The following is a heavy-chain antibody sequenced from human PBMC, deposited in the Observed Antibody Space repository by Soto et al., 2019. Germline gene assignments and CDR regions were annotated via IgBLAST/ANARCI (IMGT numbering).Heavy chain of an antibody. V-gene: IGHV1-18*01. J-gene: IGHJ5*02. CDR2: IHTSNGDT. Sequence: QILLVQSGAEVKKAGASVKVSCKASGYSFTSYGINWVRQAPGQGLEWMGWIHTSNGDTKSAEKFQGRLTMTTDTSTTTAYLELRSLRSDDTAVYYCARGNLCWFDPWGQGTLVSVSS. CDR3: ARGNLCWFDP. CDR1: GYSFTSYG.